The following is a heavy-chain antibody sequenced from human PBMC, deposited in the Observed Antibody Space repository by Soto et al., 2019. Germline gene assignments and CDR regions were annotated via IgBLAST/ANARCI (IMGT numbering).Heavy chain of an antibody. D-gene: IGHD4-17*01. Sequence: VQLRESGGGLAQPGGSLRLSCVASGFSFSTHVMSWVRQAPGKGLEWVSSISDSGGSTYYADSVKGRFTISTDKSKNPLFLVMNTLRADDTAVYYCAKGEWTTVTNFDSWGQGTLVTVSS. CDR3: AKGEWTTVTNFDS. V-gene: IGHV3-23*01. J-gene: IGHJ4*02. CDR2: ISDSGGST. CDR1: GFSFSTHV.